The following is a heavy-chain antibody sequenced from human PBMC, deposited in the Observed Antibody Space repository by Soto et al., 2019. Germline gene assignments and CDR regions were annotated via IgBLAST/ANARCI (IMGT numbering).Heavy chain of an antibody. CDR3: ARDTVLPRGWYYGMDV. Sequence: SETLSLTCTVSGGSISSGGYYWSWIRQHPGKGLEWIGYIYYSGSTYYNPSLKSRVTISVDTSENQFSLKLSSVTAADTAVYYCARDTVLPRGWYYGMDVWGQGTTVTVSS. V-gene: IGHV4-31*03. D-gene: IGHD3-10*01. J-gene: IGHJ6*02. CDR1: GGSISSGGYY. CDR2: IYYSGST.